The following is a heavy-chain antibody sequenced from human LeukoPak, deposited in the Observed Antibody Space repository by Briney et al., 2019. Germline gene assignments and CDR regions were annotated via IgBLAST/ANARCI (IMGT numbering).Heavy chain of an antibody. D-gene: IGHD4-17*01. CDR3: ARHWHGGYFDY. CDR2: IYYSGST. Sequence: PSETLSLTCTVSGGSISSYYWSWIRQPPGKGLEWIGYIYYSGSTNYNPSLKSRVTISVDTSKNQFSLKLSSVTAADTAVYYCARHWHGGYFDYWGQGTLVTVSS. J-gene: IGHJ4*02. CDR1: GGSISSYY. V-gene: IGHV4-59*08.